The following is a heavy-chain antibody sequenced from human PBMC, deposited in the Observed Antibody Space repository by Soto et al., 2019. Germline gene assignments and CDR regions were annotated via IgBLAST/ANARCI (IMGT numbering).Heavy chain of an antibody. CDR1: GFNFRNYG. V-gene: IGHV3-33*01. CDR2: IWYDGSNK. J-gene: IGHJ4*02. D-gene: IGHD5-12*01. CDR3: ARLYTWIMDY. Sequence: QVQLVESGGGVVPPGRSVRLSCAASGFNFRNYGMHWVRQAPGKGLEWVAIIWYDGSNKYYADSVKGRFTISRDNSKNTLYLQIDSLRAEDTAVYYCARLYTWIMDYWGQGIMVTVSS.